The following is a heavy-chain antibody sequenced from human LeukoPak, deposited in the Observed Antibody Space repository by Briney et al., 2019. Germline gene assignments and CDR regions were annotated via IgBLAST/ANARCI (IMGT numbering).Heavy chain of an antibody. D-gene: IGHD3-16*01. V-gene: IGHV3-21*01. CDR1: GFTSSSYS. J-gene: IGHJ4*01. CDR2: ISSSSSYI. Sequence: PGGSLRLSCAASGFTSSSYSMNWVRQAPGKGLEWVSSISSSSSYIYYADSVKGRFTISRDNAKNSLYLQMNSLRAEDTAVYYCARDPSADWGNPFDYWGQGTLVTVSS. CDR3: ARDPSADWGNPFDY.